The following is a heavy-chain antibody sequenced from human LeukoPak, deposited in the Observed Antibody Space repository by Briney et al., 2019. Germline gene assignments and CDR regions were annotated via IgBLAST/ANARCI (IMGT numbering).Heavy chain of an antibody. Sequence: SETLSLTCTVSGGSISTSSYSWGWIRQPPGKGLEWIGSIYYSGSTYYNPSLKSRVTISVDTSKNQFSLKLSSVTAADTAVYYCAREVAAAAYNWFDPWGQGTLVTVSS. J-gene: IGHJ5*02. D-gene: IGHD6-13*01. CDR3: AREVAAAAYNWFDP. CDR2: IYYSGST. V-gene: IGHV4-39*07. CDR1: GGSISTSSYS.